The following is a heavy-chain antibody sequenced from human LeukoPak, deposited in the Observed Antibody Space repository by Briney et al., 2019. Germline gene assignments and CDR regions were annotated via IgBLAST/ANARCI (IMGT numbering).Heavy chain of an antibody. D-gene: IGHD6-6*01. CDR2: IYYSERT. J-gene: IGHJ4*02. CDR1: GGSISSHY. CDR3: AGVKSSSFFFTFDY. Sequence: SETLSLTCTVSGGSISSHYLSWIRQPPGKGLEWIGYIYYSERTNYNASLKSRVTISLDTSNNKFSLKLSSVPTTEPAVYCCAGVKSSSFFFTFDYWGQGTLVSVSS. V-gene: IGHV4-59*11.